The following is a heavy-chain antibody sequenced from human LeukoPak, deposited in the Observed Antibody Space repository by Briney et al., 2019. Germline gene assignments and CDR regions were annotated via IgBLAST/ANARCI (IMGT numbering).Heavy chain of an antibody. Sequence: SETLSLTCTVSGGSISSYYWSWIRQPAGKGLEWIGRIYTSGSTNYNPSLKSRVTMSVDTSKNQFSLKLSSVTSADTAVYYCAREASTMVRGVIIYYYYMDVWGKGTTVSISS. CDR1: GGSISSYY. V-gene: IGHV4-4*07. CDR2: IYTSGST. J-gene: IGHJ6*03. CDR3: AREASTMVRGVIIYYYYMDV. D-gene: IGHD3-10*01.